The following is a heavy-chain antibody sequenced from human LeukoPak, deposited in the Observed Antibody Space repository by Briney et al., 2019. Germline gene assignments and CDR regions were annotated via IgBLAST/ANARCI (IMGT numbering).Heavy chain of an antibody. J-gene: IGHJ6*02. CDR3: ARSLEGWYYYGMDV. D-gene: IGHD2-15*01. V-gene: IGHV4-39*01. Sequence: PSETLSLACTVSGGSINRNDYYWVYIRQTPGKGLEWIGSLFYGGGTYYNPSLKSRVTMSADTSKNQFSLKLRSVTAADTAIYYSARSLEGWYYYGMDVWGQGTTVTVSS. CDR2: LFYGGGT. CDR1: GGSINRNDYY.